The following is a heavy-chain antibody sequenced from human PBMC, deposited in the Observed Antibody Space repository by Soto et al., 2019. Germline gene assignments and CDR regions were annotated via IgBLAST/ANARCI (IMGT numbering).Heavy chain of an antibody. CDR1: GFTFGSYD. J-gene: IGHJ4*02. Sequence: GWSLRLSCAASGFTFGSYDMHWVRQAIGKGLEWVSFIDTAGDTYYAGSVKGRFTISRDVAKNSLYLQMNSLRAGDTAVYYCVRGGTSGYDCQLDYWGQGTLVTVSS. CDR3: VRGGTSGYDCQLDY. D-gene: IGHD2-2*01. V-gene: IGHV3-13*04. CDR2: IDTAGDT.